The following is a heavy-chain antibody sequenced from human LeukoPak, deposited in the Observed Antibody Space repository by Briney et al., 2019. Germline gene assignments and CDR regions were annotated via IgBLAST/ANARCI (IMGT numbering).Heavy chain of an antibody. V-gene: IGHV3-43*01. Sequence: GGSLRLSCAASGFTFDDYTMHWVRQAPGKGLEWVSLISWDGGSTYYADSVKGRFTISRDNGKNSLYLQMNSLRTEDTALYYCAKGRGSLYYFDYWGQGTLVTVSS. D-gene: IGHD1-26*01. CDR1: GFTFDDYT. CDR3: AKGRGSLYYFDY. J-gene: IGHJ4*02. CDR2: ISWDGGST.